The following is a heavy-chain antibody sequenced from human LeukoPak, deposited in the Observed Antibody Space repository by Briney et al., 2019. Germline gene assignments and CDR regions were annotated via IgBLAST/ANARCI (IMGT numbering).Heavy chain of an antibody. CDR2: INPKSGVT. CDR1: GFTFDDYY. CDR3: ARDRGYSGYEL. J-gene: IGHJ3*01. V-gene: IGHV1-2*02. Sequence: ASVKVSCKASGFTFDDYYIHWVRQAPGQELEWMGWINPKSGVTHDAQKFQGRVTKTSDTSISTAYLELSRLRSDDTAVYYCARDRGYSGYELWGQGTVVTVSS. D-gene: IGHD5-12*01.